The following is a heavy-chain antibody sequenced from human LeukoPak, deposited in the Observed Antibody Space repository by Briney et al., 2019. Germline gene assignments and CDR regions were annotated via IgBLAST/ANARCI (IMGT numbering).Heavy chain of an antibody. J-gene: IGHJ4*02. V-gene: IGHV3-23*01. CDR1: GFTFSNYG. CDR3: ASYSSGWEPKIDY. D-gene: IGHD6-19*01. CDR2: ISGSGGST. Sequence: GGSLRLSCAASGFTFSNYGMSWVRQAPGKGLEWVSAISGSGGSTYYADSVKGRFTISRDNSKNTLYLQMNSLRAEDTAVYYCASYSSGWEPKIDYWGQGTLVTVSS.